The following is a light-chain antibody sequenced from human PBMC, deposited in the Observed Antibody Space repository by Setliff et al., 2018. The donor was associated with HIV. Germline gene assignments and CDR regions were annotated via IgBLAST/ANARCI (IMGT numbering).Light chain of an antibody. CDR3: SSYTSSSTLYV. V-gene: IGLV2-14*01. J-gene: IGLJ1*01. Sequence: QSALTQPASVSGSTGQSITISCTGTSSDVGGYNYVSWYQPHPGKAPKLMIYDVSKRPSGVSNRFSGSKSGNTASLTISGLQAEDEADYYCSSYTSSSTLYVFGTGTKVTVL. CDR1: SSDVGGYNY. CDR2: DVS.